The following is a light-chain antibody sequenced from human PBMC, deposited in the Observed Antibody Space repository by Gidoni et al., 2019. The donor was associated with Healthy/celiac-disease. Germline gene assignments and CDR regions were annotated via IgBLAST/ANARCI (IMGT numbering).Light chain of an antibody. CDR2: EVS. Sequence: QSPLTLPPSASGSPVQSVTISCPGTSSDFGGYNYVSWYQQHPGKAPKLLIYEVSKQPAGVPERFSGSKSGNTASRTVSGLQAEDEGEYYCSTDADSNKWGVFGGGTKLTVL. V-gene: IGLV2-8*01. J-gene: IGLJ2*01. CDR1: SSDFGGYNY. CDR3: STDADSNKWGV.